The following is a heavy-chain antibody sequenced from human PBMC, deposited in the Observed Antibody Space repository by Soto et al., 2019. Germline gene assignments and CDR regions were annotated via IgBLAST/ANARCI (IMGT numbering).Heavy chain of an antibody. Sequence: GGSLRLSCAASGFTFSSYSMNWVRQAPGKGLEWVSSISSSSSYIYYADSVKGRFTISRDSAKNSLYLQMNSLRAEDTAVYYCARDQAAGGDYGMDVWGQGTTVTVSS. J-gene: IGHJ6*02. CDR3: ARDQAAGGDYGMDV. CDR1: GFTFSSYS. V-gene: IGHV3-21*01. CDR2: ISSSSSYI. D-gene: IGHD6-13*01.